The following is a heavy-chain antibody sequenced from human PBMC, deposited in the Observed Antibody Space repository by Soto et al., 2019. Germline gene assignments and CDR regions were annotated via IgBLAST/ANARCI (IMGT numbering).Heavy chain of an antibody. J-gene: IGHJ4*02. CDR2: INPNSGGT. CDR3: ARNDFWSGYDY. V-gene: IGHV1-2*04. Sequence: ASVKVSCKASGYTFTGYYMHWVRQAPGQGLEWMGWINPNSGGTNYVQKFQGWVTMTRDTSISTAYMELSRLRSDDTAVYYCARNDFWSGYDYWGQGTLVTVSS. CDR1: GYTFTGYY. D-gene: IGHD3-3*01.